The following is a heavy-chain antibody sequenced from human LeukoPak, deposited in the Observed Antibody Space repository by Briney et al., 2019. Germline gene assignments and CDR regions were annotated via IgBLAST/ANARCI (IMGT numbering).Heavy chain of an antibody. CDR3: ARAKDGITIFGVVPYYFDY. V-gene: IGHV1-18*04. J-gene: IGHJ4*02. D-gene: IGHD3-3*01. Sequence: VASVKVSCKASGYTFTGYYMHWVRRAPGQGLEWMGWISAYNGNTNYAQKLQGRVTMTTDTSTSTAYMELRSLRSDDTAVYYCARAKDGITIFGVVPYYFDYWGQGTLVTVSS. CDR2: ISAYNGNT. CDR1: GYTFTGYY.